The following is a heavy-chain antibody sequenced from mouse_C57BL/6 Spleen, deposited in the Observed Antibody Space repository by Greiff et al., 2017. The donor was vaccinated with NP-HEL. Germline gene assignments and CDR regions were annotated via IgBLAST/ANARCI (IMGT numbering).Heavy chain of an antibody. D-gene: IGHD1-1*01. CDR3: ARGRNYGSSPLGLDD. CDR1: GYTFTSYW. Sequence: VQLQQPGAELVKPGASVKLSCKASGYTFTSYWMHWVKQRPGQGLEWIGMIHPNSGSTNYNEKFKSKATLTVDKSSSTAYMQLSSLTSEDSAVYYCARGRNYGSSPLGLDDWGQGTTLTVSS. J-gene: IGHJ2*01. V-gene: IGHV1-64*01. CDR2: IHPNSGST.